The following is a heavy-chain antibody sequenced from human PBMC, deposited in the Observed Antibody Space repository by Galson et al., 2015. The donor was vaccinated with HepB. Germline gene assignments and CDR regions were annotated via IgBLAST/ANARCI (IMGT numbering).Heavy chain of an antibody. CDR1: GYTFAIYA. CDR2: INTNTGNP. J-gene: IGHJ5*02. D-gene: IGHD3-10*01. V-gene: IGHV7-4-1*02. CDR3: ARTPYYGSGSYYNAWFDP. Sequence: SVKASCKASGYTFAIYALNWVRQAPGQGLEWMGWINTNTGNPTYAQGFTGRFVFSLDTSVSTAYLQISSLKAEDTAVYYCARTPYYGSGSYYNAWFDPWGQGTLVTVSS.